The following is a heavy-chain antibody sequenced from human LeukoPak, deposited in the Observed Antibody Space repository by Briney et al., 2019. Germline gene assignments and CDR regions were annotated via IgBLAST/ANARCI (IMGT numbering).Heavy chain of an antibody. CDR3: AKAGYSSGWYPLGRYYYYYMDV. CDR1: GLTFSSYG. V-gene: IGHV3-23*01. J-gene: IGHJ6*03. Sequence: PGGSLRLSCAASGLTFSSYGMSWVRQAPGKGLEWVSAISGSGGSTYYADSVKGRFTISRDNSKNTLYLQMNSLRAEDTAVYYCAKAGYSSGWYPLGRYYYYYMDVWGKGTTVTISS. D-gene: IGHD6-19*01. CDR2: ISGSGGST.